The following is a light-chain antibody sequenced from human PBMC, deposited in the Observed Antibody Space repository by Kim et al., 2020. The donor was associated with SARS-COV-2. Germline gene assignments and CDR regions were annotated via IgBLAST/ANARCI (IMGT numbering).Light chain of an antibody. CDR1: SSDVGGYNY. J-gene: IGLJ1*01. CDR2: DVS. V-gene: IGLV2-8*01. Sequence: QSALTQPPSASGSPGQSVTISCTGTSSDVGGYNYFSWYQQHPATAPKLMFYDVSKRPSGVPDRFSCSKSGNTASLTVSGLQAEDEADYYGTSYAGRNNYVFGTGTKVTVL. CDR3: TSYAGRNNYV.